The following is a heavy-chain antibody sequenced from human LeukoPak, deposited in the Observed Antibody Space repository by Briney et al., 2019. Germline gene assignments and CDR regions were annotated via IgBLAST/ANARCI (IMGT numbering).Heavy chain of an antibody. Sequence: GGSLRLSCAASGFAFSSYAMSWAGQAPGKGLEWVSGIGATGVSTFYGDSVKGRFTMSRDNSKNTLYLRMDSLRAEDTAVYYCAKDQGGYSAYGHLDYWGQGTLVTVSS. CDR3: AKDQGGYSAYGHLDY. CDR1: GFAFSSYA. CDR2: IGATGVST. V-gene: IGHV3-23*01. D-gene: IGHD5-12*01. J-gene: IGHJ4*02.